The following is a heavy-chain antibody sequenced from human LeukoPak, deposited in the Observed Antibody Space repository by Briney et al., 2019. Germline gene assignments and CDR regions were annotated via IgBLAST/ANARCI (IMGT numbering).Heavy chain of an antibody. J-gene: IGHJ4*02. V-gene: IGHV3-23*01. CDR3: ARGRNTGRQFYFDY. CDR2: ITGSGGSA. Sequence: GGSLRLSCAAYGFTFSSSGMGWVRQAPGKGLECVSPITGSGGSASYTDSVKGRFTISRDNSKNTLYLQMNSLRAEDTAVYYCARGRNTGRQFYFDYWGQGTLVTVAS. D-gene: IGHD5-18*01. CDR1: GFTFSSSG.